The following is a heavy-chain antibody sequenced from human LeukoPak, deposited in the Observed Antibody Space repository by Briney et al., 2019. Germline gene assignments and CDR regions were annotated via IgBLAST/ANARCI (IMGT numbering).Heavy chain of an antibody. CDR2: INHSGST. D-gene: IGHD3-10*01. V-gene: IGHV4-39*07. J-gene: IGHJ4*02. CDR3: ARRRGWFGSSYYFDY. Sequence: PSETLSLTCTVSGGSISSGSYYWSWIRQPPGKGLEWIGEINHSGSTNYNPSLKSRVTISVDTSKNQFSLKLSSVTAADTAVYYCARRRGWFGSSYYFDYWGQGTLVTVSS. CDR1: GGSISSGSYY.